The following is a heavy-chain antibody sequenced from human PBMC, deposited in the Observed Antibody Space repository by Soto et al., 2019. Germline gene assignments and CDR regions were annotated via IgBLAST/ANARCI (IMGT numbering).Heavy chain of an antibody. CDR1: GGTFSSYA. Sequence: QVQLVQSGAEVKKPGSSVKVSCKASGGTFSSYAISWVRQAPGQGLERMGGIIPIFGTANYAQKFQGRVTITADESTSTAYMELSRLRSEDTAVYYCARNWLGSRLVVPAAFDYWGQGTLVTVSS. CDR2: IIPIFGTA. D-gene: IGHD2-2*01. J-gene: IGHJ4*02. CDR3: ARNWLGSRLVVPAAFDY. V-gene: IGHV1-69*12.